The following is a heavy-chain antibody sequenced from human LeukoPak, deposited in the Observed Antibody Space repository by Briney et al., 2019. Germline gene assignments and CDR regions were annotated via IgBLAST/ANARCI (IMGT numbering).Heavy chain of an antibody. CDR1: GCIFSSSW. J-gene: IGHJ3*02. CDR2: TQQDGRDK. CDR3: VRDPYDDSFGAFDI. D-gene: IGHD4-17*01. V-gene: IGHV3-7*01. Sequence: GGSLTHSCAASGCIFSSSWMTWVRKAPGMGLEWVAKTQQDGRDKHYVKSLRGRFTITRDNAKNSLYLQMNSLRAEDTAVYFCVRDPYDDSFGAFDIWGQGTMVTVSP.